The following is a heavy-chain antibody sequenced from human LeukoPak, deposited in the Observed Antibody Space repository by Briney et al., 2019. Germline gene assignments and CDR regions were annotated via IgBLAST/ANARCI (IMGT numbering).Heavy chain of an antibody. V-gene: IGHV4-61*05. D-gene: IGHD3-10*01. J-gene: IGHJ6*02. CDR3: ARGYGSGSYYTPYYYYYGMDV. CDR1: GGSISSSSYY. CDR2: IYYSGST. Sequence: SETLSLTCTVSGGSISSSSYYWGWIRQPPGKGLEWIGYIYYSGSTNYNPSLKSRVTISVDTSKDQFSLKLSSVTVADTAVYYCARGYGSGSYYTPYYYYYGMDVWGQGTTVTVSS.